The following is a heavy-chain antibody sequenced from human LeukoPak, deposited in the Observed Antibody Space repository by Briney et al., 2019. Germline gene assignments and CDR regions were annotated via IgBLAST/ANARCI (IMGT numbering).Heavy chain of an antibody. J-gene: IGHJ4*02. Sequence: SETLSLTCAVSGGSISSSNWWSWVRQPPGKGLEWIGEIYHSGSTNYNPSLKSRVTISVDKSKNQFSLKLSSVTAADTAVYYCARDPPVTKGSYFDYWGQGTLVTVSS. CDR3: ARDPPVTKGSYFDY. V-gene: IGHV4-4*02. CDR1: GGSISSSNW. CDR2: IYHSGST. D-gene: IGHD4-17*01.